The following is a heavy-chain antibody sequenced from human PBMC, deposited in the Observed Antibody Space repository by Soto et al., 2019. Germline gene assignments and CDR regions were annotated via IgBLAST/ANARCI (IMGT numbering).Heavy chain of an antibody. J-gene: IGHJ4*02. V-gene: IGHV4-34*01. Sequence: SETLSLTCAVYGGSFSGYYWSWIRQPPGKGLEWIGEINHSGSTNYNPSLKSRVTISVDTSKNQFSLKLSSVAAADTAVYYCAILGLGAPRNSFVFRGQGILVTVFS. CDR1: GGSFSGYY. CDR3: AILGLGAPRNSFVF. D-gene: IGHD3-16*01. CDR2: INHSGST.